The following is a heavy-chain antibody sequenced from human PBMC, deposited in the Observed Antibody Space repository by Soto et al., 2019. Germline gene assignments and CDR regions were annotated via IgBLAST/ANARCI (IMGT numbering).Heavy chain of an antibody. CDR1: GGSISSYY. D-gene: IGHD4-4*01. Sequence: QVQLQESGPGLVKPSETLSLTCTVSGGSISSYYWSWIRQPPGKGLEWIGYIYYNGNTNYNPSLKNRVTISVDTSKNQFSLKLSSVTAADTAVYYCARDGYTVTPNYYYGMDVWGQGTTVTVSS. CDR2: IYYNGNT. J-gene: IGHJ6*02. CDR3: ARDGYTVTPNYYYGMDV. V-gene: IGHV4-59*01.